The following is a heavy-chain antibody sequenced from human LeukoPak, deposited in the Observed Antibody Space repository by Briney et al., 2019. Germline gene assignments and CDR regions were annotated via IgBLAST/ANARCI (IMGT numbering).Heavy chain of an antibody. D-gene: IGHD6-19*01. V-gene: IGHV1-2*02. Sequence: ASVKVSCKASGYTFTGYYMHWVRQAPGQGLEWMGWINPNSGGTNYAQKFQGRVTMTRDTSISTAYMELSRLRSDDTAVYYCASSSGWYANYFDYWGQGTLVTVSS. CDR1: GYTFTGYY. CDR3: ASSSGWYANYFDY. J-gene: IGHJ4*02. CDR2: INPNSGGT.